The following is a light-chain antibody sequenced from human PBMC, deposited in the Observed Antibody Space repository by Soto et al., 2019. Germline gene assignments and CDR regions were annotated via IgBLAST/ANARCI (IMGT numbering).Light chain of an antibody. J-gene: IGLJ3*02. CDR2: DVS. CDR3: SSSTSTSTPL. V-gene: IGLV2-14*01. Sequence: QSVLTQPASVPGSPGQSIAISCTGTSSDVGGYDYVSWYQQHPGKAPKLMIYDVSHRPSGVSDRFSGSKSGNTASLTISGLQAEDEADYYCSSSTSTSTPLFGGGTKLTVL. CDR1: SSDVGGYDY.